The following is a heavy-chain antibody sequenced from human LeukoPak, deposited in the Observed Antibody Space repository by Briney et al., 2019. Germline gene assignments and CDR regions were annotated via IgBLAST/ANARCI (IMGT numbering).Heavy chain of an antibody. CDR3: ARGFRMGVTQYYFDY. D-gene: IGHD3-10*01. CDR2: INPSGGST. J-gene: IGHJ4*02. Sequence: ASVKVSCKAYGYTFTSYYMHWVRQAPGQGLEWMGIINPSGGSTSYAQKFQGRVTMTRDTSTSTVYMELSSLRSEDTAVYYCARGFRMGVTQYYFDYWGQGTLVTVSS. CDR1: GYTFTSYY. V-gene: IGHV1-46*01.